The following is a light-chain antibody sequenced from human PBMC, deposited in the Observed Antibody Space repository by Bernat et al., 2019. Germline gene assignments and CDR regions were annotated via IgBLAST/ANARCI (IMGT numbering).Light chain of an antibody. Sequence: EIVLTQSPATLSLSPGERATLSCRASQSVNSFLAWYQQKPGQAPRLLIYGASSRATGIPDRFSGSGSGTDFTLTISRLEPEDFAVYYCQLYGSSPYTFGQGTKLEIK. J-gene: IGKJ2*01. CDR2: GAS. CDR3: QLYGSSPYT. CDR1: QSVNSF. V-gene: IGKV3-20*01.